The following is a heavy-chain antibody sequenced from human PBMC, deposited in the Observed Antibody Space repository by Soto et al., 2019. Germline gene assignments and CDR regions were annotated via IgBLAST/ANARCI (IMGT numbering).Heavy chain of an antibody. Sequence: EAQLVESGGGLVQPGGSLRLSCAASGFTFRNYEMPWVRQAPGKGLEYVSGISNNGADTDYAKSVKGRFTISRENSENTLYLQMGSLRAEDMALYYCARRGYGSRWPNVYMDVWGKGTTVTVSS. V-gene: IGHV3-64*01. CDR2: ISNNGADT. CDR1: GFTFRNYE. J-gene: IGHJ6*03. CDR3: ARRGYGSRWPNVYMDV. D-gene: IGHD6-13*01.